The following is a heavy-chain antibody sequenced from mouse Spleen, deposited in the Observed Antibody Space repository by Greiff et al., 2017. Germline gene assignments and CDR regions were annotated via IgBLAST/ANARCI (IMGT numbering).Heavy chain of an antibody. J-gene: IGHJ3*01. CDR3: TRGITTVVDPFAY. CDR2: IDPETGGT. V-gene: IGHV1-15*01. Sequence: QVQLKQSGAELVRPGASVTLSCKASGYTFTDYEMHWVKQTPVHGLEWIGAIDPETGGTAYNQKFKGKATLTADKSSSTAYMELRSLTSEDSAVYYCTRGITTVVDPFAYWGQGTLVTVSA. CDR1: GYTFTDYE. D-gene: IGHD1-1*01.